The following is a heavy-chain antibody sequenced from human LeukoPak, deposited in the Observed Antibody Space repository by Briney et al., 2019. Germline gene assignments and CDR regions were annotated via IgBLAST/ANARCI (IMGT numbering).Heavy chain of an antibody. CDR2: ISAYNGNT. CDR3: ARGMFHYYDSSGYTRGAFDI. CDR1: GYTFTSYG. D-gene: IGHD3-22*01. Sequence: ASVKVSCKASGYTFTSYGISWVRQAPGQGLEWMGWISAYNGNTNYAQKFQGRVTMTTDTSISTAYMELRSLKSDDTAVYYCARGMFHYYDSSGYTRGAFDIWGQGTMVTVSS. V-gene: IGHV1-18*01. J-gene: IGHJ3*02.